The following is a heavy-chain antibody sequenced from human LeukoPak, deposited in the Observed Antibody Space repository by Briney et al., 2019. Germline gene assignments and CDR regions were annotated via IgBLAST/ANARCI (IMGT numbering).Heavy chain of an antibody. CDR2: ISWNSGSI. CDR3: AKDMLRQWLVALDY. J-gene: IGHJ4*02. CDR1: GFTFDDYA. D-gene: IGHD6-19*01. Sequence: PGGSLRLSCAASGFTFDDYAMHWVRQAPGKGLEWVSGISWNSGSIGYADSVKGRFTISRDNAKNSLYLQMNSLRAEDTALYYCAKDMLRQWLVALDYWGQGTLVTVSS. V-gene: IGHV3-9*01.